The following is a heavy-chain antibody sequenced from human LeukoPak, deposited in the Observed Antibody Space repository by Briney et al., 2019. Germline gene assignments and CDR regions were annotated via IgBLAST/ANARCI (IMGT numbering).Heavy chain of an antibody. CDR2: IYYSGST. J-gene: IGHJ4*02. V-gene: IGHV4-39*01. CDR1: GFSISSSRYY. CDR3: ARHLTHFDY. Sequence: SETLSLTCSVSGFSISSSRYYWGWIRQPPGKGLEWIGSIYYSGSTYYNPSLKSRVTISVDTSKNQFSLKLSSVTAADTAVYYCARHLTHFDYWGQGTLVTVSS.